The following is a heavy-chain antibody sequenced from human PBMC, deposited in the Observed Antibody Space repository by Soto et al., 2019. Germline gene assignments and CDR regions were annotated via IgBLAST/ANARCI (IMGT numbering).Heavy chain of an antibody. CDR3: VKRSLLVAPT. CDR2: IDNGGNT. J-gene: IGHJ4*02. CDR1: GRTFSINADF. D-gene: IGHD2-21*01. V-gene: IGHV4-39*01. Sequence: SETLSLTCTVSGRTFSINADFWYLAWIRQPPGKGLVWIGSIDNGGNTYYNPPLKSRVIISADTSKNQFSLSLNSVTAADTAVYYSVKRSLLVAPTWGQGILVTVSS.